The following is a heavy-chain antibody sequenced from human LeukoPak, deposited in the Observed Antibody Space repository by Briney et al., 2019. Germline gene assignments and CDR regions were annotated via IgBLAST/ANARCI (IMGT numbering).Heavy chain of an antibody. Sequence: GGSLRLSCAASGFTFSDYYMSWIRQAPGKGLEWVSYISSSGSTIYYADSVKGRFTISRDNAKNSLDLQMDSLRAEDTAVYYCARGDIVVVPAATAFDYGGQGTLVTVSS. CDR1: GFTFSDYY. D-gene: IGHD2-2*01. J-gene: IGHJ4*02. V-gene: IGHV3-11*04. CDR3: ARGDIVVVPAATAFDY. CDR2: ISSSGSTI.